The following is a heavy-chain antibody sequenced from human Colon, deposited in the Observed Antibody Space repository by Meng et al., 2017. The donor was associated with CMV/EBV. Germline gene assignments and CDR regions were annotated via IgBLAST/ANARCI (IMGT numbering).Heavy chain of an antibody. D-gene: IGHD3-16*01. CDR3: AKFRAYTYGY. J-gene: IGHJ4*02. V-gene: IGHV1-2*06. CDR2: INPKSGGA. Sequence: SCKTSGYSFIDYTVHWVRQAPGQGLEWMGRINPKSGGADYAQKFQGRVTMTSDTSITTAYMDLSRLTSDDTATYYCAKFRAYTYGYWGQGTLVTVSS. CDR1: GYSFIDYT.